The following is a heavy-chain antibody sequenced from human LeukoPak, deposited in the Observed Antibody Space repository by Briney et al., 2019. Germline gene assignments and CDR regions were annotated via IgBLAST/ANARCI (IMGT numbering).Heavy chain of an antibody. CDR1: GFTFSDYG. CDR3: AGGSGDYSPDY. D-gene: IGHD4-17*01. CDR2: ISYDGSNN. J-gene: IGHJ4*02. V-gene: IGHV3-30*03. Sequence: GGSLRLSCAAFGFTFSDYGMHWVRQAPGKGLEWVAVISYDGSNNYYADSVKGRFTISRDNSKNTLYLQMNSLRAEDTALYYCAGGSGDYSPDYWGQGTLVTVSS.